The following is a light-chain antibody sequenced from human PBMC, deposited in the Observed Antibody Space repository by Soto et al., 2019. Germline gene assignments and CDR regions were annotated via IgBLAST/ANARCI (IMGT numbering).Light chain of an antibody. CDR1: SSDVGGYNY. CDR2: DVS. CDR3: CSYAGSYTVV. V-gene: IGLV2-11*01. Sequence: QSALTQPRSVSGSPGQSVTISCTGTSSDVGGYNYVSWYQQHPGKATKLMIYDVSKRPSGVPDRFSGSKSGNTASLTISGLQAEDEADYYCCSYAGSYTVVFGTGTQVTVL. J-gene: IGLJ1*01.